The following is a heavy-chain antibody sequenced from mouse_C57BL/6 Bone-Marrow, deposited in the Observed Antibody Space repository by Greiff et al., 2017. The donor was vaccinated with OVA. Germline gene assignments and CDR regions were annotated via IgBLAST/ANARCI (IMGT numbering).Heavy chain of an antibody. J-gene: IGHJ1*03. Sequence: QVQLQQPGAELVMPGASVQLSCKASGYTFTSYWMHWVKQRPGQGLEWIGEIDPSDSYTNYNQKFKGKSTLTVDKSSSTAYMQLSSLTSEDSAVYYCARDLHWYFDVWGTGTTVTVSS. CDR2: IDPSDSYT. V-gene: IGHV1-69*01. CDR1: GYTFTSYW. CDR3: ARDLHWYFDV.